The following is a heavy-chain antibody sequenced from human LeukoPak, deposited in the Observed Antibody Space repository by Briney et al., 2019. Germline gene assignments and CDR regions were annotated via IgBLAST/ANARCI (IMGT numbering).Heavy chain of an antibody. CDR2: ISSSGSTI. V-gene: IGHV3-11*04. CDR3: ARDLLEGNFDY. J-gene: IGHJ4*02. CDR1: GFTFSDYY. Sequence: GGSLRLSCAASGFTFSDYYMSWIRQAPGKGLEWVSYISSSGSTIYYADSVKGRFTISRDNAKNSLYLQMNSLRAEDTAVYYRARDLLEGNFDYWGQGTLVTVSS.